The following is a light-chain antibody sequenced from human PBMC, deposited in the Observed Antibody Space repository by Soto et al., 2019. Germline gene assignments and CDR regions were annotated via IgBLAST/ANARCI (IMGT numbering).Light chain of an antibody. CDR1: QSVSNSY. CDR2: DAS. Sequence: EIVLTQSPGTLSLSPGERATLSCRANQSVSNSYLAWYQQKPGQAPRLLIYDASNRATGIPARFSGSGSVTDFTLTISRLEPEDFAVYYCQQYGSSGTFGQGTKVDIK. V-gene: IGKV3-20*01. CDR3: QQYGSSGT. J-gene: IGKJ1*01.